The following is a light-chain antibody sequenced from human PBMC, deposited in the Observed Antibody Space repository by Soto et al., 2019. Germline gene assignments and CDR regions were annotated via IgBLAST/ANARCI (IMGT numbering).Light chain of an antibody. J-gene: IGLJ1*01. CDR2: EVN. Sequence: QSVLTQPPSASGSPGQSVTISCTGSSSDIGTYKYVSWYQQHPGKAPKLIIYEVNERPSGVPDRFSGSKSGNTASLTVSGPRAEDEADYYCSSYVTSNNLRVFGTGTKVTVL. V-gene: IGLV2-8*01. CDR1: SSDIGTYKY. CDR3: SSYVTSNNLRV.